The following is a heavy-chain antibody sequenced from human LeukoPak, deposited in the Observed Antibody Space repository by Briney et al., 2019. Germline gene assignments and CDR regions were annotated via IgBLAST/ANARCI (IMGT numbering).Heavy chain of an antibody. CDR3: AREKIAVFGDAFDI. V-gene: IGHV3-48*03. J-gene: IGHJ3*02. CDR2: IDASGSRI. CDR1: EFSFSSYE. D-gene: IGHD3-10*01. Sequence: GGSLRLSCAAAEFSFSSYEMTWVRQTPGKGLEWLSYIDASGSRIVYADSVKGRFTISRDNAKNSLFLQMNSLRAEDTGIYYCAREKIAVFGDAFDIWAKGQGSPSLQ.